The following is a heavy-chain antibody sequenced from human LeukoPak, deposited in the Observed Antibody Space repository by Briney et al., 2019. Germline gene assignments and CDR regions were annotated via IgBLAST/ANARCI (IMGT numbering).Heavy chain of an antibody. J-gene: IGHJ5*02. CDR2: INHSGST. CDR1: GGSFSGYY. V-gene: IGHV4-34*01. CDR3: AREGKRVRGVIISWFDP. Sequence: SETLSPTCAVYGGSFSGYYWSWIRQPPGKGLEWIGEINHSGSTNYNPSLKSRVTISVDTSKNQFSLKLSSVTAADTAVYYCAREGKRVRGVIISWFDPWGQGTLVTVSS. D-gene: IGHD3-10*01.